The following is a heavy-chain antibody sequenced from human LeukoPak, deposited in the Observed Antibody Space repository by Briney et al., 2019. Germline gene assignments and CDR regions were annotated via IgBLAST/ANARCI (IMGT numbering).Heavy chain of an antibody. CDR2: VSGSGGST. CDR3: AKDVRSGSSYFDY. Sequence: GGSLRLSCAASGFTFSSYAMSWVRQAPGKGLEWVSAVSGSGGSTYYADSVKGRFTISRDNSKNTLYLQMNSPRAEDTAVYYCAKDVRSGSSYFDYWGQGTLVTVSS. J-gene: IGHJ4*02. D-gene: IGHD1-26*01. V-gene: IGHV3-23*01. CDR1: GFTFSSYA.